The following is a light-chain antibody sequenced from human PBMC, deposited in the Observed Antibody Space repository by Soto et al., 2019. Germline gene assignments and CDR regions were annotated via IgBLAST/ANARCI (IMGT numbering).Light chain of an antibody. Sequence: DIHMTQSPSSLSASVGDRVTITCRASQTIRRYVNWYQQKPGSAPNLLIYGSSHLQNGVPSRFSGSVSGTDFTLTISSLQPEDFVTYFCQQSDSIPFTFGQGTKLEI. CDR2: GSS. CDR1: QTIRRY. V-gene: IGKV1-39*01. CDR3: QQSDSIPFT. J-gene: IGKJ2*01.